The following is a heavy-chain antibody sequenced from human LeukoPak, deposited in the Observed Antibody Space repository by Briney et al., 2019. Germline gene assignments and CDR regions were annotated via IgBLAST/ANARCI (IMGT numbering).Heavy chain of an antibody. CDR1: GGSFSGYY. Sequence: PSETLSLTCAVYGGSFSGYYWSWIRQPPGKGLEWIGEINHSGSTNYNPSLKSRVTISVDTSKNQFSLKLSSVTAADTAVYYCARRKYQLLYGYYYCYMDVWGKGTTVTVSS. V-gene: IGHV4-34*01. D-gene: IGHD2-2*02. CDR3: ARRKYQLLYGYYYCYMDV. J-gene: IGHJ6*03. CDR2: INHSGST.